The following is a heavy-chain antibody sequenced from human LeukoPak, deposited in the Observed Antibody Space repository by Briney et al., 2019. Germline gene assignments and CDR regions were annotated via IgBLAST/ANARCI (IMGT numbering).Heavy chain of an antibody. CDR1: GFTFSSYA. CDR2: ISYDGSNK. V-gene: IGHV3-30*04. D-gene: IGHD2-2*01. Sequence: GGSLRLSCAASGFTFSSYAMHWVRQAPGKGLEWVAVISYDGSNKYYADSVKGRFTISRDNSKDTLYLQMNSLRAEDTAVYYCAKVSCSSTSCYLDYYYYMDVWGKGTTVTVSS. J-gene: IGHJ6*03. CDR3: AKVSCSSTSCYLDYYYYMDV.